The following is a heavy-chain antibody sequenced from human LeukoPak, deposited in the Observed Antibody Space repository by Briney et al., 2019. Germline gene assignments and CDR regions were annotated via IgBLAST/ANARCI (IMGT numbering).Heavy chain of an antibody. V-gene: IGHV3-53*01. J-gene: IGHJ3*02. CDR3: ARVVRGAFDI. Sequence: GGSLRLSCAASGFTFSSYWMHWVRQAPGKGLEWVSVIYSGGSTYYADSVKGRFTISRDNSKNTLYLQMNSLRAEDTAVYYCARVVRGAFDIWGQGTMVTVSS. CDR2: IYSGGST. CDR1: GFTFSSYW.